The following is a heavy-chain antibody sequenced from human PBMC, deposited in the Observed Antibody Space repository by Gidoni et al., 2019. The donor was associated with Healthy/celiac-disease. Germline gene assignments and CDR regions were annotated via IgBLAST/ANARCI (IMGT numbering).Heavy chain of an antibody. CDR2: IYTSGST. D-gene: IGHD5-12*01. V-gene: IGHV4-4*07. Sequence: QVQLQESGPGLVTPSETLSLTCTVSGGSLSSYYWSWIRQPAGKGLEWIGRIYTSGSTNYNPSLKSRVTMSVDTSKNQFSLKLSSVTAADTAVYYCARTRGYSGYDQLYFDYWGQGTLVTVSS. CDR3: ARTRGYSGYDQLYFDY. CDR1: GGSLSSYY. J-gene: IGHJ4*02.